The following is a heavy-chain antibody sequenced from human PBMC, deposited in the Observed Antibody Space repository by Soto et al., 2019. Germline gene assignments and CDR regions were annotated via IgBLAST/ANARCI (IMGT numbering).Heavy chain of an antibody. D-gene: IGHD6-19*01. CDR1: GFTFTTYG. CDR2: ISYDGTNK. V-gene: IGHV3-30*03. CDR3: SRGTPYSSGWYYFDF. J-gene: IGHJ4*03. Sequence: GGSLRLSCAASGFTFTTYGMHWVRQAPGKGLEWVAVISYDGTNKFYEDSVDGRFTISRDNSKNMLFLQMNSLRTEDTAVYYCSRGTPYSSGWYYFDFWGHGTLVTVSS.